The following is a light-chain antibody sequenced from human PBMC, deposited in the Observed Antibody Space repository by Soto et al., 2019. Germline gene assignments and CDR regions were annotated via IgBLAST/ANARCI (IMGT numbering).Light chain of an antibody. CDR3: HQYDDLPHT. J-gene: IGKJ2*01. CDR2: DAS. V-gene: IGKV1-33*01. Sequence: DIQMTQSPSSLTASVGDRVTITCQTSQNISKFLIWYQQSPGKAPNLLISDASNLEAGVPSRFSGRGSGTHFTLTISSLQPEDVGRYFCHQYDDLPHTFGQWTRLQLK. CDR1: QNISKF.